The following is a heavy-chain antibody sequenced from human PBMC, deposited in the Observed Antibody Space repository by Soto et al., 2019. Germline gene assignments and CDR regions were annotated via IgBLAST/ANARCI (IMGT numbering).Heavy chain of an antibody. CDR1: GFTLSSDA. V-gene: IGHV3-23*01. CDR3: AKHIFILE. J-gene: IGHJ4*02. CDR2: ISSSGTST. Sequence: EVQLLESGGGLVQRGGSLRLSCAASGFTLSSDAMSWVRQAPGKGLEWVSTISSSGTSTYYADSVKGRFTISRDISNNTVFLQMHSLRAEDTAVYYCAKHIFILEWGQGTLVTVSS. D-gene: IGHD2-21*01.